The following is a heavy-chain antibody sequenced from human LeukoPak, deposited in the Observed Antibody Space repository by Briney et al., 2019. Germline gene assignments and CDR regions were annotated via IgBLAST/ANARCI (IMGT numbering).Heavy chain of an antibody. V-gene: IGHV3-9*01. Sequence: GGSLRLSCAASGFTFDDYAMHWVRQAPGKGLEWVSGISWNSGSIGYADSVKGRFTISRDNAKNSLYLQMNSLKAEDTALYYCAKAASLGRYGYVAHFDYWGQGTLVTVSS. CDR1: GFTFDDYA. D-gene: IGHD5-18*01. J-gene: IGHJ4*02. CDR2: ISWNSGSI. CDR3: AKAASLGRYGYVAHFDY.